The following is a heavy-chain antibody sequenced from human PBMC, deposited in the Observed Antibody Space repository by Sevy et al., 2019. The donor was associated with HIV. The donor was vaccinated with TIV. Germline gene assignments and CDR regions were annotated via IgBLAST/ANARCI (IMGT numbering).Heavy chain of an antibody. Sequence: GALRLSCAASGFTFSRYWMHWVRHAPGKGLVWVSRINTHGTNTIYADYVKGRFTISRDNAKNTVSLQMNSLRADDTGVYYCAREGVDFWSGPVDFDYGMDVWGQGTTVTVSS. D-gene: IGHD3-3*01. J-gene: IGHJ6*02. CDR3: AREGVDFWSGPVDFDYGMDV. CDR1: GFTFSRYW. V-gene: IGHV3-74*01. CDR2: INTHGTNT.